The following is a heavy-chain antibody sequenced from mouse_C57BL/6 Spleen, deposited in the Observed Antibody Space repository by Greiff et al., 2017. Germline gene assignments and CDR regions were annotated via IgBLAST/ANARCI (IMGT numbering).Heavy chain of an antibody. CDR3: AGGDDYGSSGDARDY. J-gene: IGHJ4*01. D-gene: IGHD1-1*01. CDR2: ISYDGSN. V-gene: IGHV3-6*01. Sequence: EVKVEESGPGLVKPSQSLSLTCSVTGYSITSGYYWNWIRQFPGNNLEWMGYISYDGSNNYNPSLKNRISITRDTSKNQFFRKLNSVTTEDTATYYCAGGDDYGSSGDARDYWGQGTAVTVSS. CDR1: GYSITSGYY.